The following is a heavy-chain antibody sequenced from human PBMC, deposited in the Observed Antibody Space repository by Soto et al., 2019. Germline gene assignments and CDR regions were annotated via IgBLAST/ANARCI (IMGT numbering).Heavy chain of an antibody. CDR2: IVPNVGTV. J-gene: IGHJ4*02. Sequence: SVKVSCKASGGTLSSFINYPINWVRQAPGQWLEWMGGIVPNVGTVNYAQKFQGRVTITADKSTGTAYMEVSSLRSEDTALYYCARRDTSGFLRYFDNWGQGTLVTVS. D-gene: IGHD3-3*01. CDR1: GGTLSSFINYP. CDR3: ARRDTSGFLRYFDN. V-gene: IGHV1-69*06.